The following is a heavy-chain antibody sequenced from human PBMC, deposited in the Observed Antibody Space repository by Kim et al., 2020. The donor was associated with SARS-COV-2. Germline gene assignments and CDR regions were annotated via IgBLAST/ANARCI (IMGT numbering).Heavy chain of an antibody. CDR2: ISSSSSYT. CDR3: ARVEDDSSGYYYDNYYYGMDV. Sequence: GGSLRLSCAASGFTFSDYYMSWIRQAPGKGLEWVSYISSSSSYTNYADSVKGRFPISRDNAKNSLYLQMNSLRAEDTAVYYCARVEDDSSGYYYDNYYYGMDVWGQGTTVTVSS. D-gene: IGHD3-22*01. J-gene: IGHJ6*02. CDR1: GFTFSDYY. V-gene: IGHV3-11*05.